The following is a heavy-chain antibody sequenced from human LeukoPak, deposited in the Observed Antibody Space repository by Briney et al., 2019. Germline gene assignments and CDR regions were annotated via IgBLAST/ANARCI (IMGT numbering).Heavy chain of an antibody. CDR2: IYYSGST. Sequence: PSETLSPTCTASGGSISSYYWSWIRQPPGKGLEWIGYIYYSGSTNYNPAPKSRVTISVDTSKNQFSLKLSSVTAADTAVYYCARGPYCSGGSCYFSIYYYYYMDVWGKGTTVTVSS. CDR1: GGSISSYY. J-gene: IGHJ6*03. V-gene: IGHV4-59*01. CDR3: ARGPYCSGGSCYFSIYYYYYMDV. D-gene: IGHD2-15*01.